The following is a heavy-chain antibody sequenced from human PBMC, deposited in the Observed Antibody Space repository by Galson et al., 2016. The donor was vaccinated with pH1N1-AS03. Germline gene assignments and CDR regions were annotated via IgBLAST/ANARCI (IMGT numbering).Heavy chain of an antibody. J-gene: IGHJ6*02. V-gene: IGHV1-24*01. Sequence: SVKVSCKVSGYSLSDLSIHWVRQAPGRGLEWMGGFDLEEDEILYAQKFQGRVTMTEDTSTNTAYMELSSLRSEDTAVYYCARFSWGSRRRSGYPSMDVWGQGTTVTVSS. CDR2: FDLEEDEI. CDR1: GYSLSDLS. D-gene: IGHD5-12*01. CDR3: ARFSWGSRRRSGYPSMDV.